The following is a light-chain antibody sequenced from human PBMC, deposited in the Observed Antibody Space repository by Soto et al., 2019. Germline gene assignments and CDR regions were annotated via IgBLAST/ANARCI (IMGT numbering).Light chain of an antibody. CDR3: QQYNNWPLT. J-gene: IGKJ4*01. CDR2: GAS. V-gene: IGKV3-20*01. CDR1: QSVASSY. Sequence: ELVLTQSPGTLSLSPGERVTLSCRASQSVASSYFAWYQQKPGQAPRLLIYGASNRATGIPDRFSGSGSGTDFTLSIARLEPEDFAVYYCQQYNNWPLTFGGGTTVEIK.